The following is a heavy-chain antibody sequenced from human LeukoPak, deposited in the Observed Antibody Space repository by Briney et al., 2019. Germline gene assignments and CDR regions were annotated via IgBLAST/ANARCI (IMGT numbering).Heavy chain of an antibody. J-gene: IGHJ4*02. Sequence: GGSLRLSCAASGFTFSSYGMSWVRQAPGKGLEWVSAISGSDGSTYYADSVKGRFTISRDNSKNTLYLQMNSLRAEDTAIYYCAKSGLSRFDYWGQGALVTVSS. D-gene: IGHD2-15*01. CDR3: AKSGLSRFDY. V-gene: IGHV3-23*01. CDR2: ISGSDGST. CDR1: GFTFSSYG.